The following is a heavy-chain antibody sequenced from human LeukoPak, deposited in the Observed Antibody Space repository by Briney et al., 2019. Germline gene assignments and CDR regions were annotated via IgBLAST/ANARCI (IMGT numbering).Heavy chain of an antibody. V-gene: IGHV4-4*07. CDR3: ASDGNYDSSGSIDY. CDR1: GGSISSYY. J-gene: IGHJ4*02. D-gene: IGHD3-22*01. Sequence: PSETLSLTCTVSGGSISSYYWSWIRQPAGKGLEWIGRIYTSGSTNYNPSLKSRVTMSVDTSKNQFSLKLSSVTATDTAVYYCASDGNYDSSGSIDYWGQGTLVTVSS. CDR2: IYTSGST.